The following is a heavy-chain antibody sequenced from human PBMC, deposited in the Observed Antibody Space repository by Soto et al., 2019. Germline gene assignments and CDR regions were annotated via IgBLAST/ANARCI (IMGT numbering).Heavy chain of an antibody. Sequence: EVHLLESGGDVVQPGRSLRLSCAASVFTFSNYAMNWIRQAPGKGLEWLSSISANGRNAYYADSVKGRFTISRDRSKNTQYLQLDSQRVEDTAIYFCAKDLSSLGWLALGAPFDSWGQGTLVTVSS. CDR2: ISANGRNA. J-gene: IGHJ4*02. V-gene: IGHV3-23*01. CDR3: AKDLSSLGWLALGAPFDS. CDR1: VFTFSNYA. D-gene: IGHD3-22*01.